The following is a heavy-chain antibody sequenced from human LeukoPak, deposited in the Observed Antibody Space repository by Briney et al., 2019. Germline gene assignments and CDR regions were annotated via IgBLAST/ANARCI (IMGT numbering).Heavy chain of an antibody. D-gene: IGHD2-15*01. Sequence: SETLSLTCTVSGGSISSSSYYWGWIRQPPGKGLEWIGSIYYSGSTYYNPSLKSRVTISVDTSKNQFSLKVNFVIAADTAVYYCARGPLGYCTGGNCYPSAFHYMDVWGKGTTVTVSS. CDR2: IYYSGST. V-gene: IGHV4-39*07. CDR3: ARGPLGYCTGGNCYPSAFHYMDV. J-gene: IGHJ6*03. CDR1: GGSISSSSYY.